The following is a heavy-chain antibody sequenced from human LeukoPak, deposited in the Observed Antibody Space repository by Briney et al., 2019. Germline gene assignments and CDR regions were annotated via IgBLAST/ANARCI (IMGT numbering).Heavy chain of an antibody. CDR3: AKESHCSGGSCSPHFDY. CDR1: GFTFSSYG. CDR2: IRYDGSNK. V-gene: IGHV3-30*02. Sequence: GGSLRLSCAASGFTFSSYGMHWVRQAPGKGLEWVAFIRYDGSNKYYADSVKGRFTISRDNSKNTLYLQMNSLRAEDTAVYYCAKESHCSGGSCSPHFDYWGQGTLVTVSS. J-gene: IGHJ4*02. D-gene: IGHD2-15*01.